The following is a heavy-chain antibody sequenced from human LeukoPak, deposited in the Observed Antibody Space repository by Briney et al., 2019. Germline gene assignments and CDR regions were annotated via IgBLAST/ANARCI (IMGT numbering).Heavy chain of an antibody. J-gene: IGHJ4*02. CDR1: GYSISSGYY. D-gene: IGHD2-2*02. Sequence: PSETLSLTCTVSGYSISSGYYWGWIRQPPGKGQEWIGAIYHRGDTYYNPSLKSRVTISVDTSKNQFSLKPSSVTAADTAVYYCARRTVYCSSASCYTGGAIDYWGQGTLVTVSS. CDR2: IYHRGDT. CDR3: ARRTVYCSSASCYTGGAIDY. V-gene: IGHV4-38-2*02.